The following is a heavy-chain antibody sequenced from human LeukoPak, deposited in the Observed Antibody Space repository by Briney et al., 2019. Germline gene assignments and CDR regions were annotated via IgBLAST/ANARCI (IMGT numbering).Heavy chain of an antibody. CDR2: IKQDGSEK. J-gene: IGHJ3*02. CDR3: ARDGGTVYYAVDAFDI. Sequence: GGSLRLSCAASGFTFSSYWMSWVRQAPGKRLEWVANIKQDGSEKYYVDSVKGRFTISRDNAKNSLYLQMNSLRAEDTAVYYCARDGGTVYYAVDAFDIWGQGTMVTVSS. D-gene: IGHD3-3*01. V-gene: IGHV3-7*01. CDR1: GFTFSSYW.